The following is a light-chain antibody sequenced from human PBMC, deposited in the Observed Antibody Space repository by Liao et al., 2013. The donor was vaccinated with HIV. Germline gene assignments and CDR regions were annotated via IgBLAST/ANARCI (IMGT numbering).Light chain of an antibody. V-gene: IGLV3-21*04. Sequence: SYVLTQPPSVSVAPGKTARITCGGNNIGIKNVNWYQQKPGQAPVLVIHHDSDRPSGIPERFSGSNSGNTATLTISRVEAGDEADYYCLVWDTSSDRVFGGGTKLTVL. CDR1: NIGIKN. J-gene: IGLJ3*02. CDR3: LVWDTSSDRV. CDR2: HDS.